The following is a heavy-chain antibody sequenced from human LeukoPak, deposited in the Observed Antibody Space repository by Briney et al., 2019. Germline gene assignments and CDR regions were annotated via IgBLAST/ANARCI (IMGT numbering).Heavy chain of an antibody. D-gene: IGHD3-10*01. Sequence: GESLKISCQYSGYTLTSYWIGWVRQMPGKGLEWMGIIYPADSDTRYSPSFQGHVTISADTSINTAYLQWSSRKAADTALYCCRRTGATRGTADYDYWGRGNLVTVSS. CDR3: RRTGATRGTADYDY. CDR2: IYPADSDT. V-gene: IGHV5-51*01. CDR1: GYTLTSYW. J-gene: IGHJ4*02.